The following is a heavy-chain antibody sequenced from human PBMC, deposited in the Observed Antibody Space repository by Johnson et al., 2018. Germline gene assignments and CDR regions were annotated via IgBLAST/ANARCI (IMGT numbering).Heavy chain of an antibody. Sequence: VQLVQSGGGLVQPGGSLRLSCAASGFTFSNYAMIWVRQAPGEGLDWVSAIGGSGSSTFYADSVKGRFTISRDNSKNTLYLQMNSLRADDTAVYYCAKRMSPTTLRWEAFYIWGQGTMVTVSS. D-gene: IGHD2-2*01. CDR1: GFTFSNYA. CDR2: IGGSGSST. V-gene: IGHV3-23*04. CDR3: AKRMSPTTLRWEAFYI. J-gene: IGHJ3*02.